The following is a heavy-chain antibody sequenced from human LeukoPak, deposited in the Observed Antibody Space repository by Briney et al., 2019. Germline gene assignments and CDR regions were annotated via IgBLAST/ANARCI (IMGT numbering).Heavy chain of an antibody. J-gene: IGHJ1*01. Sequence: GASVKVSCKASTYTFVGYYIHRVRRAPGQGLERMGWINFKSGDTSEAQKFLGRVTLTRDTYRNTAYMELRGLEYDDTAVYFCARGDGASTWFFSGNQFFQYWGQGTPLTVSS. V-gene: IGHV1-2*02. CDR1: TYTFVGYY. D-gene: IGHD6-13*01. CDR3: ARGDGASTWFFSGNQFFQY. CDR2: INFKSGDT.